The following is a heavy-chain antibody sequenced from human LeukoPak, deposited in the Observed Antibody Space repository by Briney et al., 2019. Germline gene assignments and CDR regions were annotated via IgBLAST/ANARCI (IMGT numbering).Heavy chain of an antibody. CDR3: ARDPDILTGVAYDI. CDR2: INQDGSTK. CDR1: GFTFSSDW. D-gene: IGHD3-9*01. Sequence: SGGSLRLSCAASGFTFSSDWMSWVRQAPGKGLEWVAKINQDGSTKYYVDSVKGRFTISRDNAKNSLYMQMNSLRAEDTAVYYCARDPDILTGVAYDIWGQGTIVTVSS. J-gene: IGHJ3*02. V-gene: IGHV3-7*05.